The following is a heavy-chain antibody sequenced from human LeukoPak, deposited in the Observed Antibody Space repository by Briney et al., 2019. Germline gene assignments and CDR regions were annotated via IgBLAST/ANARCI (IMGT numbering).Heavy chain of an antibody. D-gene: IGHD3-22*01. Sequence: GGSLRLSCAASGFTFGDYGMTWVRQAPGKGLEWVASINWNGGSTGYADSVKGRSTISRDNVKDTLFLQMNSLRAEDTALYYCPRARGPYYSSGYYPDDAFDIWGQGTMVTVSS. CDR1: GFTFGDYG. CDR3: PRARGPYYSSGYYPDDAFDI. J-gene: IGHJ3*02. V-gene: IGHV3-20*04. CDR2: INWNGGST.